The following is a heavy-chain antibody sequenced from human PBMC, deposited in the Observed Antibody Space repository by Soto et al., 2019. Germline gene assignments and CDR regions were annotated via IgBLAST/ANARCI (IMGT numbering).Heavy chain of an antibody. V-gene: IGHV1-18*01. CDR2: IITYSGNT. D-gene: IGHD6-13*01. J-gene: IGHJ3*02. Sequence: QVQLVQSGPEVKKPGASVKVSCKAAGYTFTNYGITWVRQAPGQGLEWMGWIITYSGNTNYAQKLQDRVSPTADTSTSTAYLELRSLRSDDTAVYYCARIPAYSTTWYYAFDIWGQGTLVTVSS. CDR3: ARIPAYSTTWYYAFDI. CDR1: GYTFTNYG.